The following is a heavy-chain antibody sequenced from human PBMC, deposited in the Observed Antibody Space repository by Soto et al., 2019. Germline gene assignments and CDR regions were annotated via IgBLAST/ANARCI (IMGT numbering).Heavy chain of an antibody. CDR1: GYAFTSYY. V-gene: IGHV1-46*01. CDR2: TNPSGGST. CDR3: ARDIVLAPAARGNYYHGMDV. J-gene: IGHJ6*02. D-gene: IGHD2-2*01. Sequence: QVQLVQSGAEVKKPGASVKVSCKASGYAFTSYYIHWVRQAPGQGLEWMGITNPSGGSTTYAQKFQGRVTMTRDTSTSIVYMELSSLRSEDTAVYFCARDIVLAPAARGNYYHGMDVWGQGTPVTVSS.